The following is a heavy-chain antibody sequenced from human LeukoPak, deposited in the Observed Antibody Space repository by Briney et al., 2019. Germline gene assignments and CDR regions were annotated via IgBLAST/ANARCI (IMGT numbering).Heavy chain of an antibody. CDR3: AKDRQWLGQRPSNFDY. CDR2: ISSSGGST. Sequence: GGSLRLSCVTSEFTFSSYGMSWVRQAPGKGLEWVSGISSSGGSTYYADSVKGRFTISRDDSKNTVYLQMNGLRADDTALYYCAKDRQWLGQRPSNFDYWGQGTLVTVSS. V-gene: IGHV3-23*01. D-gene: IGHD6-19*01. J-gene: IGHJ4*02. CDR1: EFTFSSYG.